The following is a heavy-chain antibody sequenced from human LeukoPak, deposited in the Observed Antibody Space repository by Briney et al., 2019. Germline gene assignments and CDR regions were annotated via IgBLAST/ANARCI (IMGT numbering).Heavy chain of an antibody. V-gene: IGHV3-66*01. CDR2: IYSGGST. CDR3: ATRIVGATIGHYYYYMDV. Sequence: GGSLRLSCAASGFTVSSNYMSWVRQAPGKGLEWVSVIYSGGSTYYADSVKGRFTISRDNSKNTLYLQMNSLRAEDTAVYYCATRIVGATIGHYYYYMDVWGKGTTVTISS. J-gene: IGHJ6*03. D-gene: IGHD1-26*01. CDR1: GFTVSSNY.